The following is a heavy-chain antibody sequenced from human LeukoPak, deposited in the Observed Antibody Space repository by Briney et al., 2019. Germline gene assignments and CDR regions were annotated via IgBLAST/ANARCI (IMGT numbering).Heavy chain of an antibody. V-gene: IGHV3-74*01. J-gene: IGHJ2*01. Sequence: PGGSLRLSCAASGFTFSTYTMNWVRQAPGKGLVWVSRINGDGSSTAYADSVKGRFTISRDNAKNTLYLQMNSLTAEDTAVYYCARGPPWYFDLWGRGTLVTVSS. CDR2: INGDGSST. CDR3: ARGPPWYFDL. D-gene: IGHD6-25*01. CDR1: GFTFSTYT.